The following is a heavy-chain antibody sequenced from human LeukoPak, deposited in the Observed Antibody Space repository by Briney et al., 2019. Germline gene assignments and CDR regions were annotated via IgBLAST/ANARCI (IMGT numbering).Heavy chain of an antibody. CDR1: GDSISYGGYY. Sequence: SQTLSLTCTVSGDSISYGGYYWSWIRLHPGKGLEWVGYIYDSGTTYYSPALQSRVSISVDTSDNKFSLKLKSLTAADTAVYYCARGGDRRGFDYWGQGTLVTVFS. J-gene: IGHJ4*02. CDR2: IYDSGTT. V-gene: IGHV4-31*03. D-gene: IGHD1-14*01. CDR3: ARGGDRRGFDY.